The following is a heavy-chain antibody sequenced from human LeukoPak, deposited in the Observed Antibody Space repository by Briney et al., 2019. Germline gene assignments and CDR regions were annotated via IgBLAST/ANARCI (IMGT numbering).Heavy chain of an antibody. D-gene: IGHD5-24*01. V-gene: IGHV3-30*18. CDR2: ISHGGGKE. CDR1: GFPFHDHD. Sequence: PGGSLRLSCAASGFPFHDHDMYWVRQIPGKGLEWVALISHGGGKEHYAESVKGRFTISRDNSRNTVYLQMSSLRSDDTAIYYCAKTLDGFWPQFDFWGQGTLLTVSS. J-gene: IGHJ4*02. CDR3: AKTLDGFWPQFDF.